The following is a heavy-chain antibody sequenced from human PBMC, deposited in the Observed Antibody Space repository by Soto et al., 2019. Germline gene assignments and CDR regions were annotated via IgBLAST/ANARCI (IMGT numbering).Heavy chain of an antibody. V-gene: IGHV3-53*01. CDR3: ARVWRPMAPYGMDV. CDR1: WFTVSSNY. J-gene: IGHJ6*02. D-gene: IGHD3-10*01. CDR2: IYSGGST. Sequence: GGSLRLSCAASWFTVSSNYMSWVRQAPGKGLEWVSVIYSGGSTYYADSVKGRFTISRDNSKNTLYLQMNSLRAEDTAVYYCARVWRPMAPYGMDVWGQGTTVTVSS.